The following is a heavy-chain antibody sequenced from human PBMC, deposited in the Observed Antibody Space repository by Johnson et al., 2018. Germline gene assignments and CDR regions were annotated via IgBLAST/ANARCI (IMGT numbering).Heavy chain of an antibody. V-gene: IGHV5-51*01. J-gene: IGHJ3*01. Sequence: VQLVQSGAEVKKXGESXKIXCKGSGYSFTSYWIGWVRQMPGKGLEWMGIIYPGDSDTRYSPSFPGQVTTPADKSISTAYRQWSSLKAPDTAMYYCARDSESSWLGGAWGQGTMVTVSS. D-gene: IGHD6-13*01. CDR1: GYSFTSYW. CDR3: ARDSESSWLGGA. CDR2: IYPGDSDT.